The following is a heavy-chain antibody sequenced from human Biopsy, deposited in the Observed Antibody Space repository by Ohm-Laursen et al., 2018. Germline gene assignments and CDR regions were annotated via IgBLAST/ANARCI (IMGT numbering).Heavy chain of an antibody. CDR2: VYYSGST. V-gene: IGHV4-59*08. J-gene: IGHJ3*02. CDR3: GRREVVITHDAFDT. Sequence: SETLSLTWTVSGGPISSYYWTWIRQPPGKGLEWIGDVYYSGSTNRNPSLKSRVTILVDTSKNQFSLKLNSVTAADTAVYYCGRREVVITHDAFDTWGQGTMVAVSS. D-gene: IGHD3-22*01. CDR1: GGPISSYY.